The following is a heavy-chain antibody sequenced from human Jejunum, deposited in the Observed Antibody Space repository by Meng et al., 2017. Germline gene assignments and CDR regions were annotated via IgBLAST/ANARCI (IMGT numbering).Heavy chain of an antibody. CDR2: MNPNSGNK. D-gene: IGHD2/OR15-2a*01. Sequence: QVKVVQAGGEVTKPGASVKVSCKASGYTLSRYDIHWVRQATGQGLEWMGWMNPNSGNKGYAQKFQGRVTITRNTSISTAYIDLSSLRSEDSAIYYCARLRATDNQSKYRNTIFDYWGQGTLVTVSS. V-gene: IGHV1-8*03. CDR1: GYTLSRYD. J-gene: IGHJ4*02. CDR3: ARLRATDNQSKYRNTIFDY.